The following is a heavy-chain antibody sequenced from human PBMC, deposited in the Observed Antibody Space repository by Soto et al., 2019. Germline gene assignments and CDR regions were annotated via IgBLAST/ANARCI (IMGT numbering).Heavy chain of an antibody. Sequence: QVQLVQSGAEVKKPGASVKVSCKASGYTFSNYGISWVRQAPGQGLEWLGWISAYSGDTNFAQRFQGRVTMTTDTSTSTAYMELRSLTSDDTALYYCARDAVAITTGGPDYWGQGTLVTVSS. CDR1: GYTFSNYG. J-gene: IGHJ4*02. D-gene: IGHD3-22*01. CDR2: ISAYSGDT. CDR3: ARDAVAITTGGPDY. V-gene: IGHV1-18*01.